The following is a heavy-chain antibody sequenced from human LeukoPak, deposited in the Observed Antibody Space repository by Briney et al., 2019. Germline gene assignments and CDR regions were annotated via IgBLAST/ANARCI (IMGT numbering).Heavy chain of an antibody. CDR1: GFTFSTYW. CDR3: VREGYFVFDF. V-gene: IGHV3-7*01. D-gene: IGHD2-21*01. CDR2: TKKDGSEK. Sequence: GGSLTLSCGASGFTFSTYWMSWVRQAPGKGLEWVANTKKDGSEKYYVDSVKGRFTISRDNAKNSLYLQMNSLRVEDTAVYYCVREGYFVFDFWGQGALVTVSS. J-gene: IGHJ4*02.